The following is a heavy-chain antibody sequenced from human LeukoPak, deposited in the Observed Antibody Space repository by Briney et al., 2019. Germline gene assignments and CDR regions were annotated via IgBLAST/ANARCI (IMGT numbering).Heavy chain of an antibody. CDR1: GFTFSSYA. V-gene: IGHV3-30*04. CDR2: ISYDGTNK. CDR3: ARVPTSGYDSNVGYFDY. Sequence: PGGSLRLSCVASGFTFSSYAMHWVRQAPGKGLEWVAVISYDGTNKYYADSVKGRFTISRDNSKNTLYLQMNSLRAEDTAVYYCARVPTSGYDSNVGYFDYWGQGTLVTVSS. D-gene: IGHD5-12*01. J-gene: IGHJ4*02.